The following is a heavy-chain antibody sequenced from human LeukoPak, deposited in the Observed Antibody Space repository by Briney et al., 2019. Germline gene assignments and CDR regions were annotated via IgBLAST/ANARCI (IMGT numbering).Heavy chain of an antibody. CDR2: IYYSGST. D-gene: IGHD6-6*01. CDR3: AREYSTSSGRRAFDF. J-gene: IGHJ3*01. V-gene: IGHV4-59*08. CDR1: GGSISSYY. Sequence: SETLSLTCTVSGGSISSYYWNWIRQPPGKGLEWTGYIYYSGSTNYNPSPKSRVTTFVDTSKNQFSLRLSSVTAADTAVYYCAREYSTSSGRRAFDFWGQGTMVTVSS.